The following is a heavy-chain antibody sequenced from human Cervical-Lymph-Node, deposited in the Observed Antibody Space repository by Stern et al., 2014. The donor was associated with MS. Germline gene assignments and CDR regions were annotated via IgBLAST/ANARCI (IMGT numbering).Heavy chain of an antibody. CDR1: GITFNSYD. CDR2: ISSSGSYK. Sequence: EVQLVESGGGLVRPGGSLRLSCAVSGITFNSYDMNWVRQAPGKGLEWIASISSSGSYKYYADSVKGRVTISRDNARNSLYLQMNSLRAEDTAVYYCASQPLSWNDYWGQGTLVTVSS. D-gene: IGHD1-1*01. J-gene: IGHJ4*02. V-gene: IGHV3-21*01. CDR3: ASQPLSWNDY.